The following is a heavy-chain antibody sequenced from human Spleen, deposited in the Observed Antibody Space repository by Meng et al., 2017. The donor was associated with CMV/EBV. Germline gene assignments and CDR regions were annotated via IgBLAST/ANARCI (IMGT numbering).Heavy chain of an antibody. J-gene: IGHJ4*02. V-gene: IGHV2-5*01. CDR2: IYWNDDK. CDR1: GFSLSTSGVG. Sequence: SGPTLVKPAQTLTLTCTFSGFSLSTSGVGVGWIRQPPGKALEWLALIYWNDDKRYSPSLKSRLTITKDTSKNQVVLTMTNMDPVDTATYYCAHSRVVVTTPFFDYWGQGTLVTVSS. D-gene: IGHD3-22*01. CDR3: AHSRVVVTTPFFDY.